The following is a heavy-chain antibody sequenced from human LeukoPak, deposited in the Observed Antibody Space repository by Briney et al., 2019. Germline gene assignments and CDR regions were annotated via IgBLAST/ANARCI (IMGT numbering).Heavy chain of an antibody. CDR2: INPNSGGT. CDR1: GYKFIDYH. J-gene: IGHJ4*02. V-gene: IGHV1-2*02. Sequence: ASVKVSCEASGYKFIDYHIHWVRQAPGQGLEWMGWINPNSGGTNYAQKFQGRVTVTRDTSISTAYMELSRLRSDDTAVYYCARSYYGSGSPSDYWGQGTLVTVSS. CDR3: ARSYYGSGSPSDY. D-gene: IGHD3-10*01.